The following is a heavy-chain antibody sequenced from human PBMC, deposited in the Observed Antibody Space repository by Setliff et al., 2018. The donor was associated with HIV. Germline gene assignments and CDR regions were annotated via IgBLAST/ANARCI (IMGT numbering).Heavy chain of an antibody. CDR1: GFTFNTYA. V-gene: IGHV3-23*01. D-gene: IGHD6-19*01. CDR2: ISGSGGST. J-gene: IGHJ3*02. Sequence: GGSLRLSCAASGFTFNTYAMSWVRQAPGKGLEWVSVISGSGGSTFYADSVKGRFTISRDNSKNTLYLQMNRLRVEDTAVYYCARVPGYSSGWSTNDAFDIWGQGTMVTVSS. CDR3: ARVPGYSSGWSTNDAFDI.